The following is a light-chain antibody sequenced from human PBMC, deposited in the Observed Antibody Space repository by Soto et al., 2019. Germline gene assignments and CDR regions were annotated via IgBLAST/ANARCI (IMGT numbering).Light chain of an antibody. V-gene: IGKV3-15*01. CDR3: HHYNNWPPWT. CDR2: GAS. J-gene: IGKJ1*01. Sequence: EIVMTQSPATLSVSPGERATLSCRASQSVSRNLAWYQQKPGQPPRLLIYGASTRATGIPARFSGSGSGTEFTLTISSLQSEDFAVYYCHHYNNWPPWTFGQGTKVEVK. CDR1: QSVSRN.